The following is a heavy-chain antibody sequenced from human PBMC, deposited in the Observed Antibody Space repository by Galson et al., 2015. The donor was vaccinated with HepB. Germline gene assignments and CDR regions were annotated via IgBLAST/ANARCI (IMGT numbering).Heavy chain of an antibody. CDR1: GFTFSTYW. D-gene: IGHD2-15*01. V-gene: IGHV3-7*03. CDR3: AKDLGSCSGGSCYSVDY. Sequence: SLRLSCAASGFTFSTYWMSWVRQAPGKGLEWVANIKEDGSEKNYVDSVKGRFTISRDNGKNSLHLQMNSLRAEDTAVYYCAKDLGSCSGGSCYSVDYWGQGTLVTVSS. CDR2: IKEDGSEK. J-gene: IGHJ4*02.